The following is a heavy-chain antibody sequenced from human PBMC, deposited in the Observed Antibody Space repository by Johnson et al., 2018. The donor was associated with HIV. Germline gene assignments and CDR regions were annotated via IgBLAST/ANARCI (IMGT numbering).Heavy chain of an antibody. Sequence: QVLLVESGGGVVQPGGSLRLSCAASGFTFSIYGMHWVRQAPGKGLEWVAFIRYDGSTKYYPDSVKGRFTISRDNSKNTLYLQMNSLRAEDTAVYYCAKDRDYYGSGLIWGQGTMVTVSS. D-gene: IGHD3-10*01. CDR1: GFTFSIYG. J-gene: IGHJ3*02. V-gene: IGHV3-30*02. CDR2: IRYDGSTK. CDR3: AKDRDYYGSGLI.